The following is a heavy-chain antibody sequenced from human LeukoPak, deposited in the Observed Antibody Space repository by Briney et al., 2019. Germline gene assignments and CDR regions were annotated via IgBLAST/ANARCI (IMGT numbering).Heavy chain of an antibody. V-gene: IGHV4-30-4*01. CDR2: IYYSGST. CDR1: GGSISSGDYY. Sequence: SQTLSLTCTVSGGSISSGDYYWSWIRQPPGKGLEWIGYIYYSGSTYYNPSLKSRVTISVHTSKNQFSLKLSSVTAADTAVYYCARGGDSSGYCYFDYWGQGTLVTVSS. J-gene: IGHJ4*02. D-gene: IGHD3-22*01. CDR3: ARGGDSSGYCYFDY.